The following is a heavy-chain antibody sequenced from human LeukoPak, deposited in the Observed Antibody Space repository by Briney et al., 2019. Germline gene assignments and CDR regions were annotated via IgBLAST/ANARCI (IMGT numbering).Heavy chain of an antibody. CDR2: IYSGGST. Sequence: PGGSLRLSCAASGFTFSSNYMSWVRQAPGKGLEWVPVIYSGGSTYYADSVKGRFTISRDNSKNTLYLQMNSLRAEDTAVYYCARDHGYETVYYYYGMDVWGQGTTVTASS. CDR3: ARDHGYETVYYYYGMDV. D-gene: IGHD5-24*01. V-gene: IGHV3-53*01. CDR1: GFTFSSNY. J-gene: IGHJ6*02.